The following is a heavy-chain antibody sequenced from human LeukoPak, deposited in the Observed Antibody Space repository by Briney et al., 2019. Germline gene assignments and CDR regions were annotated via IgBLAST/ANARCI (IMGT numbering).Heavy chain of an antibody. Sequence: GGSLRLSCAASGFNFNSYAMHWVRQAPGKGLEWVAVISSDGGSNTYYADSVKGRFTISRDNSKNTLYLQMNSLKTEDTAVYACAKDLGSSGWALDYWGQGTLVTVSS. J-gene: IGHJ4*02. CDR3: AKDLGSSGWALDY. D-gene: IGHD6-19*01. V-gene: IGHV3-30*18. CDR2: ISSDGGSNT. CDR1: GFNFNSYA.